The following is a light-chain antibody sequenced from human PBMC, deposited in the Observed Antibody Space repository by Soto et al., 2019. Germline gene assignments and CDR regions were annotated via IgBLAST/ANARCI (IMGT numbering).Light chain of an antibody. CDR2: DAA. Sequence: DVPLTQSPSSLSAFVGARVTITCQASQDIDNYLNWFQQKVGEAPKLLINDAAELEAGVPSRFGGSGSGKEFTLTITSLQPEDTATYHCQQYDDLPYTFGQGTKVEIK. J-gene: IGKJ2*01. V-gene: IGKV1-33*01. CDR3: QQYDDLPYT. CDR1: QDIDNY.